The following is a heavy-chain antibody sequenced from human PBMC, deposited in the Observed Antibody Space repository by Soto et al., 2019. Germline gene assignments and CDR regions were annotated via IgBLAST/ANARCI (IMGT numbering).Heavy chain of an antibody. CDR3: ARDRDSSYFPPPYYFDS. J-gene: IGHJ4*02. V-gene: IGHV3-30*04. Sequence: QVQLVESGGGVVQPGRSLRLSCAASAFTFRSYTMHSVRQAPGKGLEWVATISYDGSKTNYADSVRGRFTISRDNSKSTLFLQMDSLRPEDTAVYSCARDRDSSYFPPPYYFDSWGQGTLVTVSS. D-gene: IGHD4-4*01. CDR2: ISYDGSKT. CDR1: AFTFRSYT.